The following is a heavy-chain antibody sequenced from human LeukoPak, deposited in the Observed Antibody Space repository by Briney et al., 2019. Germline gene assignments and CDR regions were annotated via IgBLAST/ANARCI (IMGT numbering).Heavy chain of an antibody. D-gene: IGHD3-16*02. V-gene: IGHV1-2*02. CDR1: GYTFTSYD. CDR3: ARSYRMITFGGVIVTPWGY. J-gene: IGHJ4*02. CDR2: INPNSGGT. Sequence: ASVKVSCKASGYTFTSYDINWVRQAPGQGLEWMGWINPNSGGTNYAQKFQGRVTMTRDTSISTAYMELSRLRSDDTAVYYCARSYRMITFGGVIVTPWGYWGQGTLVTVSS.